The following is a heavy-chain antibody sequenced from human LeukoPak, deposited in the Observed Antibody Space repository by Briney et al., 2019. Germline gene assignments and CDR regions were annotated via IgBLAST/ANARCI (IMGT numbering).Heavy chain of an antibody. CDR1: GFTFDDYG. CDR3: ARESDSGSYPDAFDI. V-gene: IGHV3-20*04. CDR2: INWNGGST. Sequence: PGGSLRLSCAASGFTFDDYGMSWVRQAPGKGLEWVSGINWNGGSTGYADSVKGRFTISRDNAKNSLYLQMNSLRAEDTALYYCARESDSGSYPDAFDIWAQGTMVTVSS. D-gene: IGHD1-26*01. J-gene: IGHJ3*02.